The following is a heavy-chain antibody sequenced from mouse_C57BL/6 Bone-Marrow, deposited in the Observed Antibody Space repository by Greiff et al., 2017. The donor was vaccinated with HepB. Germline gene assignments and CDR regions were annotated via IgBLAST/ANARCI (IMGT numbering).Heavy chain of an antibody. CDR3: ARHTGTSYAMDY. D-gene: IGHD4-1*01. J-gene: IGHJ4*01. CDR1: GFTFSDYY. CDR2: ISNGGGST. V-gene: IGHV5-12*01. Sequence: EVQRVESGGGLVQPGGSLKLSCAASGFTFSDYYMYWVRQTPEKRLEWVAYISNGGGSTYYPDTVKGRFTISRDNAKNTLYLQMSRLKSEDTAMYYCARHTGTSYAMDYWGQGTSVTVSS.